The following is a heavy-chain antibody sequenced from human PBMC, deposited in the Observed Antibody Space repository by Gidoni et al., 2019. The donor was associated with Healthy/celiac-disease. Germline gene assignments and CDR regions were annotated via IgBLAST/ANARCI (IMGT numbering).Heavy chain of an antibody. CDR2: IIPIFGTA. V-gene: IGHV1-69*01. J-gene: IGHJ6*02. D-gene: IGHD3-22*01. CDR3: AKVIVVNYYYYGMDV. CDR1: GGTFSSYA. Sequence: QVQLVQSGAEVKKPGSSVKVSCTASGGTFSSYAISWVRQTPGQGLEWMGGIIPIFGTANYAQKFQGRVTITADESKSTAYMELSSLRSEDTAVYYCAKVIVVNYYYYGMDVWGQGTTVTVSS.